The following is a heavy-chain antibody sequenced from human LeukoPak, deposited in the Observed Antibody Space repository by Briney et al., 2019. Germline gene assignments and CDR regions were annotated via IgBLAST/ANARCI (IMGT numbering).Heavy chain of an antibody. CDR3: AKDQVWIVVGSFDY. CDR2: FSGSGAST. Sequence: GGSLRLSCTASGFTFSTFAMSWVRQAPGTGLEWVSCFSGSGASTYYADSVKGRFTISRDNSKNTLYLQMTSLRAEDTAVYYCAKDQVWIVVGSFDYWGQGTLVTVSS. J-gene: IGHJ4*02. D-gene: IGHD3-22*01. V-gene: IGHV3-23*01. CDR1: GFTFSTFA.